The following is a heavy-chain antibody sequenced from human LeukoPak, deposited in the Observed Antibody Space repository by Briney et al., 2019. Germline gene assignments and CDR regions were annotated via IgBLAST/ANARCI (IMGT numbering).Heavy chain of an antibody. V-gene: IGHV4-34*01. J-gene: IGHJ5*02. D-gene: IGHD3-10*01. Sequence: PPETLSLTCAVYGGSFSGYYWSWIRQPPGKGLEWIGEINHRGSTNYNPSLRSRATISGDTSKNQFSLKLSSVTAADPAVYYCARDNFTMVRGLKSFDPWGQGTLVTVSS. CDR1: GGSFSGYY. CDR3: ARDNFTMVRGLKSFDP. CDR2: INHRGST.